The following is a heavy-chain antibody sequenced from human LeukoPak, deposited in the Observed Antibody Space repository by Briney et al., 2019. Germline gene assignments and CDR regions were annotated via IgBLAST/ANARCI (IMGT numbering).Heavy chain of an antibody. Sequence: KPSETLSLTCAVSGGSINSGSHYWSWIRQHPGEGLEWIGYIYNGGSTYYNPSLKSRVSISVDTSKNQFSLKLSSMTAADTAVYYCARAVAAAAGTFDYWGQGTLVTVSS. J-gene: IGHJ4*02. D-gene: IGHD6-13*01. V-gene: IGHV4-31*11. CDR3: ARAVAAAAGTFDY. CDR1: GGSINSGSHY. CDR2: IYNGGST.